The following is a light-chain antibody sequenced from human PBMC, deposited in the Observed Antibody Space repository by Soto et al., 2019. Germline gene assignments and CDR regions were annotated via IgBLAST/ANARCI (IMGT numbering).Light chain of an antibody. CDR3: QHYGSSPPIT. Sequence: EIVLTQFPGTLSLSPGERATLSCRASRGVSSAYIAWYQQRPGLAPRLLIYGASNRATGIPDRFRGNGSGTDFTLTIGTLEPEDFAVYICQHYGSSPPITFGQGTRLDVK. J-gene: IGKJ5*01. CDR2: GAS. CDR1: RGVSSAY. V-gene: IGKV3-20*01.